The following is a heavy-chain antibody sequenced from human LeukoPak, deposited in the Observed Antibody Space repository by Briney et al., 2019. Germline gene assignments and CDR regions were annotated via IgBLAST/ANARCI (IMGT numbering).Heavy chain of an antibody. J-gene: IGHJ3*02. CDR3: ARDLRSGGSFTDASDI. V-gene: IGHV1-18*01. D-gene: IGHD1-26*01. Sequence: ASVKVSCKASVYTFTSYGISWVRQARGQGLEGMGWISAYNGNTDYAQKLQGRVTMTTDTSTSTAYMELRSLRSDDTAVYYCARDLRSGGSFTDASDIWGQGTMVTVSS. CDR2: ISAYNGNT. CDR1: VYTFTSYG.